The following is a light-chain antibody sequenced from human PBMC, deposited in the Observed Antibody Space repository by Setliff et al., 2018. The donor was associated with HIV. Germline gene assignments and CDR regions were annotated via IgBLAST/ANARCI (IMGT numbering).Light chain of an antibody. CDR3: RSYAGADTYI. V-gene: IGLV2-11*01. CDR1: ASDVGAYNF. J-gene: IGLJ1*01. CDR2: DVS. Sequence: QSALTQPRSVSGSPGQSVTFSCTGSASDVGAYNFVSWYQQHPGKAPKLIIYDVSKRPSGVPDRFSGSKSGDTASLTISGLQSEDEADYYCRSYAGADTYIFGSGTKVTVL.